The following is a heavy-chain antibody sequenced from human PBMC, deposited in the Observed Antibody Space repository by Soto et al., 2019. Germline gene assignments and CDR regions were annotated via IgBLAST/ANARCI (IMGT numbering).Heavy chain of an antibody. J-gene: IGHJ6*02. Sequence: GGSLRLSCAASGFTFSSYSMNWVRQAPGKGLEWVSYISSSSSTIYYADSVKGRFTISRDNAKNSLYLQMNSLRDEDTAVYYCARPGYSSSSYGMDVWGQGTTVTVSS. CDR1: GFTFSSYS. CDR2: ISSSSSTI. CDR3: ARPGYSSSSYGMDV. V-gene: IGHV3-48*02. D-gene: IGHD6-6*01.